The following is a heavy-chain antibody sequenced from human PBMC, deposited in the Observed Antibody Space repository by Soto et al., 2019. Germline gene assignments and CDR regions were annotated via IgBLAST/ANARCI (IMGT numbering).Heavy chain of an antibody. V-gene: IGHV5-51*01. Sequence: GESLKISCTGSGYSFTRYWIGWVRQMPGKGLEWMGIIYPGDSDTRYSPSFQGQVTISADKSISTAYLQWSSLKASDTAMYYCAGGGVRGVITRTRDYYGMDVWGQGTTVTSP. J-gene: IGHJ6*02. D-gene: IGHD3-10*01. CDR2: IYPGDSDT. CDR3: AGGGVRGVITRTRDYYGMDV. CDR1: GYSFTRYW.